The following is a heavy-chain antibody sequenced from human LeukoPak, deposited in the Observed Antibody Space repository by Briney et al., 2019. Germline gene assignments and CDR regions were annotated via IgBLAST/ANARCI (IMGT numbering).Heavy chain of an antibody. CDR3: ATRGRSGYYYGMDV. CDR2: IPTRGTT. Sequence: PGGSLRLSCAASGFIVSNNYMSWARQAPGKGLEWVSIIPTRGTTYYADSVKGRFTISRDNSQNTLYLQMNSLRAKDTAVYYCATRGRSGYYYGMDVWGQGTTVTVSS. V-gene: IGHV3-66*01. J-gene: IGHJ6*02. CDR1: GFIVSNNY. D-gene: IGHD1-26*01.